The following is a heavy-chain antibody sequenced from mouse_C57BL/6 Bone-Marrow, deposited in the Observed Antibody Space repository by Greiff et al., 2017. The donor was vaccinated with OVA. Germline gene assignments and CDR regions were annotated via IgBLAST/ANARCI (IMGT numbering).Heavy chain of an antibody. CDR1: GFTFSSYA. CDR2: ISSGGDYI. D-gene: IGHD3-1*01. Sequence: EVKLMESGEGLVKPGGSLKLSCAASGFTFSSYAMSWVRQTPEKRLEWVAYISSGGDYIYYADTVKGRFTISRDNARNTLYQQMSSLKSEDTAMYYCRGLLDAMDYWGQGTAVTVTS. J-gene: IGHJ4*01. CDR3: RGLLDAMDY. V-gene: IGHV5-9-1*02.